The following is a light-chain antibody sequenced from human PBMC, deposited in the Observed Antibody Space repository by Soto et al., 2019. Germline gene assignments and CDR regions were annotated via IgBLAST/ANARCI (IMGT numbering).Light chain of an antibody. V-gene: IGKV3-15*01. CDR3: QQYNKWPLIT. J-gene: IGKJ5*01. CDR2: DAS. Sequence: EMPMTQSPATLSVSRGESTILXXRDSQNVYNNLAWYQQKPGQAPRLLXFDASTRATGIPARFSGSGSGTEFTLTISGLQSEDFAIYYCQQYNKWPLITFGQGTRLEIK. CDR1: QNVYNN.